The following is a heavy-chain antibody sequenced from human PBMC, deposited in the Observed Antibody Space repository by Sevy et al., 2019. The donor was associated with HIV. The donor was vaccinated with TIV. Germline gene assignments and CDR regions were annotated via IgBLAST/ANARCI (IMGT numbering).Heavy chain of an antibody. CDR3: AKDMGGIYRLDDYSYYAMDV. Sequence: GGSLRLSCAASGFRFDDYAMNWVRQVPGKSPEWVSGISWNSYRIDYADSVRGRFTISRDNAKNSMSLQMNRLRVEDTALDYCAKDMGGIYRLDDYSYYAMDVWGQGTMVTVSS. CDR2: ISWNSYRI. D-gene: IGHD1-26*01. CDR1: GFRFDDYA. V-gene: IGHV3-9*01. J-gene: IGHJ6*02.